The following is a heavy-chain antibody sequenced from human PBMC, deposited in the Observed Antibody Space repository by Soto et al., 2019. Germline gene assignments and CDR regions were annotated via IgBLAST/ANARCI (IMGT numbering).Heavy chain of an antibody. J-gene: IGHJ4*02. CDR1: GYTFTSYA. CDR3: AREELMVYAVDY. D-gene: IGHD2-8*01. V-gene: IGHV1-3*01. Sequence: ASVKVSCKASGYTFTSYAMHWVRQAPGQRLEWMGWINAGNGNTKYSQKFQGRVTITRDTSASTAYMELSSLRSEDTAVYYCAREELMVYAVDYWGQGTLLTVSS. CDR2: INAGNGNT.